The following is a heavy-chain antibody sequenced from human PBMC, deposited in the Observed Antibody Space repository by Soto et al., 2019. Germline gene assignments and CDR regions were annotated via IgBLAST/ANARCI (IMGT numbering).Heavy chain of an antibody. J-gene: IGHJ4*02. CDR1: GGSFSGYY. Sequence: PSETLPLTCAVYGGSFSGYYWSWIRKPPGKGLEWIGEINHSGSTNYNPSIKSRVTISVDTSKNQFSLKLSSVTAADTAVYYCARVLIGHREFAYWVKGTLDPVTS. D-gene: IGHD3-22*01. CDR3: ARVLIGHREFAY. V-gene: IGHV4-34*01. CDR2: INHSGST.